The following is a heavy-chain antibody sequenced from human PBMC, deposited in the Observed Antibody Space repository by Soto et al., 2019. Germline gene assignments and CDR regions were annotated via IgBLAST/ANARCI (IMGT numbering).Heavy chain of an antibody. Sequence: SETLSLTCAVYGGSFSGYYWSWIRQPPGKGLEWIESIYYSGSTYYNPSLKSRVTISVDTSKNQFSLKLSSVTAADTAVYYCARARYYDFWSGYSPSHFDYWGQGTLVTVSS. CDR3: ARARYYDFWSGYSPSHFDY. V-gene: IGHV4-34*01. D-gene: IGHD3-3*01. J-gene: IGHJ4*02. CDR1: GGSFSGYY. CDR2: IYYSGST.